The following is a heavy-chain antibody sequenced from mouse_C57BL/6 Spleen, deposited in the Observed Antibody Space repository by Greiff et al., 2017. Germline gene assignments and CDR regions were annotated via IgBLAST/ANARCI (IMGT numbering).Heavy chain of an antibody. CDR2: ISYSGST. Sequence: EVQLVESGPGMVKPSQSLSLTCTVTGYSITSGYDWHWIRHFPGNKLEWMGYISYSGSTNYNPSLKSRISITHDTSTNPFFLKLNSVTTEDTATYYCARGHYGSSPFAYWGQGTLVTVSA. J-gene: IGHJ3*01. CDR1: GYSITSGYD. D-gene: IGHD1-1*01. CDR3: ARGHYGSSPFAY. V-gene: IGHV3-1*01.